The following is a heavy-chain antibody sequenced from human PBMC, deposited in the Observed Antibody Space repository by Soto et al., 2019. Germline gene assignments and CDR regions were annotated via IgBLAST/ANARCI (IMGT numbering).Heavy chain of an antibody. CDR3: VKERYGQLWLEDYGMDV. V-gene: IGHV3-30*18. CDR1: AFTFSSYR. Sequence: QVQLVESGGGVVQPGRSLRLSCAASAFTFSSYRIHWVRQAPGKGLDWVAVLSNDASDKYYADSVKGRFTISRDNSKNTLYLQMNSLRAEDTAVYYCVKERYGQLWLEDYGMDVWGQGTTVTVSS. CDR2: LSNDASDK. D-gene: IGHD5-18*01. J-gene: IGHJ6*02.